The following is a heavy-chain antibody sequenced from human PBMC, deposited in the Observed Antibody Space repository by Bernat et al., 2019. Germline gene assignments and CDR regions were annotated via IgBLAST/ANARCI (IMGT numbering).Heavy chain of an antibody. CDR1: GYTFINYG. Sequence: QVQLLQSGTDVKKPGASLRVSCKASGYTFINYGITWVRQAPRQGLEWMGWINPYNGNTNYAQSVQGRVTMTTDTSTSTAYMEMTSLRSDDTAVYYCAAAPSQVPAANIWFDPWGQGTLVTVSS. CDR2: INPYNGNT. V-gene: IGHV1-18*01. D-gene: IGHD2-2*01. J-gene: IGHJ5*01. CDR3: AAAPSQVPAANIWFDP.